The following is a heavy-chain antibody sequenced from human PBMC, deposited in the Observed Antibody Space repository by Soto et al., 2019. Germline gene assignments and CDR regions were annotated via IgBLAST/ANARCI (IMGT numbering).Heavy chain of an antibody. D-gene: IGHD3-3*01. V-gene: IGHV3-30-3*01. J-gene: IGHJ4*02. CDR1: GFTFSSYA. CDR2: ISYDGSNK. CDR3: ARDSGYDFWSGYFDY. Sequence: GGSLRLSCAASGFTFSSYAMHWVRQAPGKGLEWVAVISYDGSNKYYADSVKGRFTISRDNSKNTLYLQMNSLRAEDTAVYYCARDSGYDFWSGYFDYWGQGTLVTVSS.